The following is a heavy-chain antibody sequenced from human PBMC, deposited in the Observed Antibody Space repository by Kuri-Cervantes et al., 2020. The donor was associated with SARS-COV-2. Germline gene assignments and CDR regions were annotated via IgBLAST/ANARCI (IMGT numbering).Heavy chain of an antibody. V-gene: IGHV3-11*06. CDR2: ISSSSSYT. D-gene: IGHD2-2*01. CDR3: ARDDIVVVPAAMRPYYYYGMDV. Sequence: GESLKISCAASGFTFSDYYMSWIRQAPGKGLEWVSYISSSSSYTNYADSVKGRFTISRDNAKNSLYLQMNSLRAEDTAVYYCARDDIVVVPAAMRPYYYYGMDVWGRGTTVTVSS. CDR1: GFTFSDYY. J-gene: IGHJ6*02.